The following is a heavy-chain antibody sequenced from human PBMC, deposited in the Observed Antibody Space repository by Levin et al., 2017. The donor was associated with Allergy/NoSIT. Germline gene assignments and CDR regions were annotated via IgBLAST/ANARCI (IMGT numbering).Heavy chain of an antibody. CDR3: ARCPFGSRLMFDP. V-gene: IGHV3-11*03. CDR1: GFTFSDYY. Sequence: GGSLRLSCAASGFTFSDYYMSWIRQAPGKGLEWVSYISSSSSYTNYADSVKGRFTISRDNAKNSLYLQMNSLRAEDTAVYYCARCPFGSRLMFDPWGQGTLVTVSS. CDR2: ISSSSSYT. J-gene: IGHJ5*02. D-gene: IGHD6-13*01.